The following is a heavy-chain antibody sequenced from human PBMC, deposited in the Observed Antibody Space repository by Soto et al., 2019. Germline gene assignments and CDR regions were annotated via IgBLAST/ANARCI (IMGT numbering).Heavy chain of an antibody. J-gene: IGHJ6*02. CDR3: ARESLDYYYGLDV. CDR2: ISYDGSDK. CDR1: GFAFSRDG. V-gene: IGHV3-30*03. Sequence: QVQLVESGGGVAQPGRSLRLSCAASGFAFSRDGMHWVRQAPGKGLEWVAVISYDGSDKYYADSVKGRFTISRDNSRNTLFLQLNSLRAEDTAVYYCARESLDYYYGLDVWGHGTTVTVSS. D-gene: IGHD1-1*01.